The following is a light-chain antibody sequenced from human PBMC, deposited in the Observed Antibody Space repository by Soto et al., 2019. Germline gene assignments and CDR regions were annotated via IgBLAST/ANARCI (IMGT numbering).Light chain of an antibody. J-gene: IGKJ1*01. CDR2: GAS. V-gene: IGKV3-15*01. CDR3: QQYNNWPWT. CDR1: QSILTN. Sequence: EIVMTQSPATLSVSPGERATLSCRASQSILTNLAWYQQKPGQAPRLLIDGASTRATGIPARFSGSGSGTEFTLTISSLQSEDFAVYYCQQYNNWPWTFGQGTKVDIK.